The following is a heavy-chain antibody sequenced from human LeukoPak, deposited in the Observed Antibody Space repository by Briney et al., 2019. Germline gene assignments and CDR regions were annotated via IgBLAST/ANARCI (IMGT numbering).Heavy chain of an antibody. CDR3: ARDFKDSSGYYSGFDY. V-gene: IGHV3-21*01. J-gene: IGHJ4*02. Sequence: GGSLRLSCAASGFTFSSYSMNWVRQAPGKGLEWVSSISSSSSYIYYADSVKGRFTISRDNAKNSLYLQMNSLRAEDTAVYYCARDFKDSSGYYSGFDYWGQGTLVTVSS. CDR2: ISSSSSYI. D-gene: IGHD3-22*01. CDR1: GFTFSSYS.